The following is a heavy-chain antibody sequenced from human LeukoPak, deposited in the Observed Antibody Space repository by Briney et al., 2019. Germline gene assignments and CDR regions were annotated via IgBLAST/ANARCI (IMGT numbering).Heavy chain of an antibody. CDR2: IYTGGSP. CDR1: GFTVSSNY. CDR3: ARGLPTLGVYYGMDV. Sequence: PGGSLRLSCAASGFTVSSNYMSWVRQAPGKGLEWVSVIYTGGSPDYADSVKGRFAISRDDSKNTLYLQMNSLRAEDTAVYYCARGLPTLGVYYGMDVWGQGTTATVSS. V-gene: IGHV3-66*01. J-gene: IGHJ6*02.